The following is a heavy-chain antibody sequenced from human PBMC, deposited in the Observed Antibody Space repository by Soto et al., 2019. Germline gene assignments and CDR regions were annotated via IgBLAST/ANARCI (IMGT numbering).Heavy chain of an antibody. CDR2: IYYSGST. J-gene: IGHJ5*02. V-gene: IGHV4-31*03. D-gene: IGHD6-6*01. Sequence: SETLSLTCTVSGGAISSGGYYWSWTRQHPGKGLEWIGYIYYSGSTYYNPSLKSRVTISVDTSKNQFSLKLSSVTAADTAVYYCAREAARPRYWFDPWGQGTLVTVSS. CDR3: AREAARPRYWFDP. CDR1: GGAISSGGYY.